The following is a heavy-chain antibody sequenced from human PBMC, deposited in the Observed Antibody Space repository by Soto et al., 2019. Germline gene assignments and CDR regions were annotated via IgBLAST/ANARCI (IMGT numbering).Heavy chain of an antibody. J-gene: IGHJ6*01. CDR1: GEGYASKY. D-gene: IGHD6-13*01. V-gene: IGHV1-46*01. Sequence: GVPVKLRSEASGEGYASKYMQWVQQSPRQGLEWMGIINPSGGSTSYAQKFQGRVTMTRDTSTSTVYMELSSLRSEDTAVYYCARVESSSYYYYGMDVLGKGTTVIVSS. CDR3: ARVESSSYYYYGMDV. CDR2: INPSGGST.